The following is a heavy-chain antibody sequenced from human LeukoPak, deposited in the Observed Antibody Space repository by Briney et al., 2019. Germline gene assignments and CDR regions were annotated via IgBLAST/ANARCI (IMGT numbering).Heavy chain of an antibody. D-gene: IGHD1-1*01. V-gene: IGHV4-59*12. CDR2: FYGSGSA. Sequence: SETLSLTCTVSGGSISSYYWSWIRQPPGKGLEWIGYFYGSGSASYNPSLKSRVTISVDRSNNQFSLKMSSVTAADTAVYYCVRDVSQRRHFDYWGQGALVTVSS. J-gene: IGHJ4*02. CDR3: VRDVSQRRHFDY. CDR1: GGSISSYY.